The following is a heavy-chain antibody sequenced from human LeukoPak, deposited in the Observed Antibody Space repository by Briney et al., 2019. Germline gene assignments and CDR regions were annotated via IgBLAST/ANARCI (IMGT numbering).Heavy chain of an antibody. CDR3: TTGTTGYFDY. D-gene: IGHD1-1*01. V-gene: IGHV1-58*02. CDR2: IVVGSGNT. Sequence: SVKVSCKASGFTFTRSAMQWVRQARGQRLEWIGWIVVGSGNTNYAQKFQERVTITRDMSTSTAYMELSSLRSEDAAVYYCTTGTTGYFDYWGQGTLVTVSS. CDR1: GFTFTRSA. J-gene: IGHJ4*02.